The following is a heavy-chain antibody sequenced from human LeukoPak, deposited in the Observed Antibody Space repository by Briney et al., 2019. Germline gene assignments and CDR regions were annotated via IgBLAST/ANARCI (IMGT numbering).Heavy chain of an antibody. CDR1: GFTVSSMS. CDR2: IYSGGST. D-gene: IGHD3-10*02. J-gene: IGHJ6*04. Sequence: GGSLRLSCAASGFTVSSMSMSWVRQAPGQGLEWVSVIYSGGSTNYADSVKGRFTISRDNSKNTLYLQMNSLRAEDTAVYYCAELGITMIGGVWGKGTTVTISS. V-gene: IGHV3-66*01. CDR3: AELGITMIGGV.